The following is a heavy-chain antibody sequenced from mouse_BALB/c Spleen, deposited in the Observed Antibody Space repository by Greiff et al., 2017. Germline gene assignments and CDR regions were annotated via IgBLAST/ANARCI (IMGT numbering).Heavy chain of an antibody. CDR3: AREEDGGYYGYSAWFAD. J-gene: IGHJ3*01. CDR2: ISSGGSYT. V-gene: IGHV5-6*01. Sequence: EVNLVESGGDLVKPGGSLKLSCAASGFTFSSYGMSWVRQTPDKRLEWVATISSGGSYTYYPDSVKGRFTISRDNAKNTLYLQMSSLKSEDTAMYYCAREEDGGYYGYSAWFADWGQGTLVTVSA. CDR1: GFTFSSYG. D-gene: IGHD2-2*01.